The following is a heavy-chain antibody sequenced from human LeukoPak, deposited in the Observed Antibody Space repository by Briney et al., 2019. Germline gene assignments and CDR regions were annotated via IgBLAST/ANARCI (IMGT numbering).Heavy chain of an antibody. V-gene: IGHV4-59*08. D-gene: IGHD2-8*02. Sequence: SETLSLTCTVSGGSISSYYWSWIRQPPGKGLEWIGYIYYSGSTYYNPSLKSRVTISVDTSKNQFSLKLSSVTAADTAVYYCARGLVGSNWGQGTLVTVSS. CDR3: ARGLVGSN. CDR2: IYYSGST. CDR1: GGSISSYY. J-gene: IGHJ4*02.